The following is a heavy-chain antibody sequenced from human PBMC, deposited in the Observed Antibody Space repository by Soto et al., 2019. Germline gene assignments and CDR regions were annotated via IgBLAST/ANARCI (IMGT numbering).Heavy chain of an antibody. CDR1: GYTFTSYG. D-gene: IGHD3-3*01. CDR2: ISAYNGNT. CDR3: AREPFFGVASKDYYYGMDV. J-gene: IGHJ6*02. Sequence: ASVKVSCKASGYTFTSYGISWVRQAPGQGLEWMGWISAYNGNTNYAQKLQGRVTMTTDTSTSTAYMELRSLRSDDTAVYYCAREPFFGVASKDYYYGMDVWGQGTTVTVSS. V-gene: IGHV1-18*01.